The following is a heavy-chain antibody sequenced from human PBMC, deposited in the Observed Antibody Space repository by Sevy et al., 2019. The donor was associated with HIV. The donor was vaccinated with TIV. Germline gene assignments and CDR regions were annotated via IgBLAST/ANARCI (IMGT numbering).Heavy chain of an antibody. CDR2: ISPNSGGT. V-gene: IGHV1-2*02. CDR1: GYTFTGYY. Sequence: ASVKVSCKASGYTFTGYYIHWVRQAPGLGLAWMGWISPNSGGTNYAQKFQGRVTMTRDTSISTAYMELSRLKSNDTAVYYCTRGPSGFSGSDLAYWGQGTLVTVSS. D-gene: IGHD3-22*01. CDR3: TRGPSGFSGSDLAY. J-gene: IGHJ4*02.